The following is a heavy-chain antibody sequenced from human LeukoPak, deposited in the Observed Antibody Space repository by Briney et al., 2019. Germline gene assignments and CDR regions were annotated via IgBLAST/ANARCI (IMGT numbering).Heavy chain of an antibody. V-gene: IGHV1-8*01. D-gene: IGHD3-10*01. Sequence: ASVKVSCKTSGYSFSTFDINWVRQATGQGLEWMGWMNPNSGNTNYEQKFQGSLTMTRDTSISTAYMELSSLRSEDTAVYYCARGGILVQGVTILYGMDVWGQGTTVTVSS. J-gene: IGHJ6*02. CDR1: GYSFSTFD. CDR2: MNPNSGNT. CDR3: ARGGILVQGVTILYGMDV.